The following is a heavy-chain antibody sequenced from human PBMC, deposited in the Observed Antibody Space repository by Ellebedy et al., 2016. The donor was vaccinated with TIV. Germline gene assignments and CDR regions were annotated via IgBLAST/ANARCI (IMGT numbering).Heavy chain of an antibody. CDR3: ARGGLQYFDWLKSKARNAFDI. V-gene: IGHV1-8*01. CDR1: GYTFTNYD. Sequence: ASVKVSCKPSGYTFTNYDINWVRQASGQGLEWMGWMNSNTGDTGYAQKFQGRVTITRDPSRNTTYMDLSTLRSEDTAVYYCARGGLQYFDWLKSKARNAFDIWGQGTMVIVSS. D-gene: IGHD3-9*01. J-gene: IGHJ3*02. CDR2: MNSNTGDT.